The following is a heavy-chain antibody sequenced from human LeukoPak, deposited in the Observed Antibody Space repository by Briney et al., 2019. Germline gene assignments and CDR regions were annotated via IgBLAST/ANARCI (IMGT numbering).Heavy chain of an antibody. CDR1: GFTFSNAW. V-gene: IGHV3-15*01. CDR2: IKSKTDGGTT. J-gene: IGHJ4*02. CDR3: TTGVPPVAGTDY. D-gene: IGHD6-19*01. Sequence: GGSLRLSCAASGFTFSNAWMSWVRQAPGKGLEWVGRIKSKTDGGTTDYAAPVKGRFTISRDDSKNTVYLQMNSLKTEDTAVYYCTTGVPPVAGTDYWGQGTLVTVSS.